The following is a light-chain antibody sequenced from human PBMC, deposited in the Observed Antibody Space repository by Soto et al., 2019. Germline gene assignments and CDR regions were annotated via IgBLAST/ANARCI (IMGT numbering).Light chain of an antibody. CDR1: QNINTW. CDR3: QQTYIMPRH. V-gene: IGKV1-5*01. Sequence: QMTQSPSTLSASVGDRVTITCRASQNINTWLAWYQQKPGTAPRLLIYDVSTLQSGVPSRFSGSGSGTEFTLTITSLQPDDSATYYCQQTYIMPRHFGQGTNLEIK. CDR2: DVS. J-gene: IGKJ2*01.